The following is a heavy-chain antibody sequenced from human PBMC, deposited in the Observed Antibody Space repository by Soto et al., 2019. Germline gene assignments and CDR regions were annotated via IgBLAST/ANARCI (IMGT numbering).Heavy chain of an antibody. Sequence: QVQLVESGGGVVQPERSQRLSCAASKFTFRTYVMHWVRQAPGKGLEWVALISFDGRNKYYADSVKGRFTISRDNSKNTMYLQMNGLRSEDTAVYYCAREMIPMIMGGMSAMDLWGQGTTVTVSS. CDR2: ISFDGRNK. CDR1: KFTFRTYV. V-gene: IGHV3-30*04. D-gene: IGHD3-22*01. CDR3: AREMIPMIMGGMSAMDL. J-gene: IGHJ6*02.